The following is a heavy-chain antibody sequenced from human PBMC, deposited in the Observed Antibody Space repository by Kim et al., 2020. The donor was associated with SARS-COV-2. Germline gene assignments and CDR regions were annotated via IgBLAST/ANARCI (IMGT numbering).Heavy chain of an antibody. V-gene: IGHV5-51*01. CDR2: IYPDDSRT. Sequence: GESLKISCQGSGHTFSGYWIVWVRQMPGAGLEWMGVIYPDDSRTNYSPALQGRATMSAAKSIFTAYLQWRSLRASDTAIYYCARLGAARGREALDIWGQGTMVSVSS. CDR1: GHTFSGYW. CDR3: ARLGAARGREALDI. J-gene: IGHJ3*02. D-gene: IGHD6-6*01.